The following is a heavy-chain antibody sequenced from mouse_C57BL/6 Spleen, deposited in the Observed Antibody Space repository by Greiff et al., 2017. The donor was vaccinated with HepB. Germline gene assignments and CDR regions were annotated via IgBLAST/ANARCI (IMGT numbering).Heavy chain of an antibody. Sequence: EVQLQQSGPELVKPGASVKISCKASGYTFTDYYMNWVKQSHGKSLEWIGDINPNNGGTSYNQKFKGKATLTVDKSSSTAYMELRSLTSEDSAVYYCARGGRRIDVGAMDYWGQGTSVTVSS. V-gene: IGHV1-26*01. D-gene: IGHD3-3*01. CDR3: ARGGRRIDVGAMDY. J-gene: IGHJ4*01. CDR1: GYTFTDYY. CDR2: INPNNGGT.